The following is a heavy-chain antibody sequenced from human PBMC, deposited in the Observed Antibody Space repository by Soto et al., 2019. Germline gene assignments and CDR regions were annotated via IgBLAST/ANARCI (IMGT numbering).Heavy chain of an antibody. Sequence: GASVKVSCKACCYTFTSYGIRLLRHSPGQGLEWMGWISAYNGNTNYAQKLQGRVTMTTDTSTSTAYMELRSLRSDDTAVYYCAVFLGPYAGGAFDIWGQGTMVTVSS. V-gene: IGHV1-18*01. D-gene: IGHD3-16*01. CDR2: ISAYNGNT. CDR3: AVFLGPYAGGAFDI. J-gene: IGHJ3*02. CDR1: CYTFTSYG.